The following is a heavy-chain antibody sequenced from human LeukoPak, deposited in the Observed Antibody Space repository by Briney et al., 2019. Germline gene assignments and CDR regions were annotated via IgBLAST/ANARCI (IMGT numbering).Heavy chain of an antibody. Sequence: GGSLRLSCAASGFTFSSYGMHWVRQTPGKGLEWVAVISYDGSNKYYADSVKGRFTISRDNSKNMLYLQINSLRAEDTAVYYCAKDLSPLYYYYGMDVWGQGTTVTVSS. CDR1: GFTFSSYG. CDR2: ISYDGSNK. V-gene: IGHV3-30*18. CDR3: AKDLSPLYYYYGMDV. J-gene: IGHJ6*02. D-gene: IGHD2/OR15-2a*01.